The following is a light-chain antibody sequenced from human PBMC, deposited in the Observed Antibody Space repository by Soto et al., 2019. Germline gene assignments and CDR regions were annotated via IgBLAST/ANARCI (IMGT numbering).Light chain of an antibody. Sequence: DIQMTQSPSSLSASVGDRVTITCRASQSISSYLNWYQQKPGKAPKLLIYAASSLQSGVPSRFNGSGSGKDFTLTISSLQPEDFATYYCQQSYSTPLITFGQGTRLEIK. J-gene: IGKJ5*01. CDR3: QQSYSTPLIT. V-gene: IGKV1-39*01. CDR2: AAS. CDR1: QSISSY.